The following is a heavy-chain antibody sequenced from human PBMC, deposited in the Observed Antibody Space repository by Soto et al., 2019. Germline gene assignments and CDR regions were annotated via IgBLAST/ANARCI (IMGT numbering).Heavy chain of an antibody. V-gene: IGHV4-39*01. CDR1: GGSISSPSYN. CDR3: TTLASGQFDS. CDR2: VFYSGTT. Sequence: QLRESGPGLLKPSETLSLTCNVSGGSISSPSYNWGWVRQPPGKGPEWIGTVFYSGTTQYHPSLRSRLAMSVYTSKSQVSLTLTSVTAADTAVYYCTTLASGQFDSWGQGAQVTVSS. D-gene: IGHD2-8*02. J-gene: IGHJ4*02.